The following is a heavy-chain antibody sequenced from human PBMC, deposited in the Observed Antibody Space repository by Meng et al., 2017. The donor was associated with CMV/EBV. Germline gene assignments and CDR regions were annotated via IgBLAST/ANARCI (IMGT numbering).Heavy chain of an antibody. V-gene: IGHV3-21*01. CDR2: ISSSSSYI. CDR1: GFTFSSYS. CDR3: ARAISYNNLRDWYFDL. D-gene: IGHD4-11*01. J-gene: IGHJ2*01. Sequence: GESLKISCAASGFTFSSYSMNWVRQAPGKGLEWVSSISSSSSYIYYADSVKGRFTISRDNAKNSLYLQMNSLRAEDTAVYYCARAISYNNLRDWYFDLWGRGTLVTVSS.